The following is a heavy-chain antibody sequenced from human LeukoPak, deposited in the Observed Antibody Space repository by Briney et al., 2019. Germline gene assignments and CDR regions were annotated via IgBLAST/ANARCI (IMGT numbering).Heavy chain of an antibody. CDR1: GFTFSDYY. V-gene: IGHV3-11*01. J-gene: IGHJ4*02. Sequence: GGSLRLSCAASGFTFSDYYMSWIRQAPGKGLEWVSYISSSGSTIYYADSVKGRFTISRDNAKNSLYLRMNSLRAEDTAVYYCAREGYSSGWPYYFDYWGQGTLVTVSS. CDR2: ISSSGSTI. CDR3: AREGYSSGWPYYFDY. D-gene: IGHD6-19*01.